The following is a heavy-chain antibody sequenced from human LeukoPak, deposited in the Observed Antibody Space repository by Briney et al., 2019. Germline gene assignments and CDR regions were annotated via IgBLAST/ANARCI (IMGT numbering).Heavy chain of an antibody. CDR3: AKDYGAAAGTYYYYYYVDV. J-gene: IGHJ6*03. CDR2: IRYDGSNK. Sequence: GGSLRLSCAASGFTFSSYGMHWVRQAPGKGLEWVAFIRYDGSNKYYADSVKGRFTISRDNSKNTLYLQMNSLRAEDTAVYYCAKDYGAAAGTYYYYYYVDVWGKGTTVTVSS. V-gene: IGHV3-30*02. CDR1: GFTFSSYG. D-gene: IGHD6-13*01.